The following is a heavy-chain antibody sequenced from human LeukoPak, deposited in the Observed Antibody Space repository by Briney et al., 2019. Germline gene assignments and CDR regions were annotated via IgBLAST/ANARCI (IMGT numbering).Heavy chain of an antibody. Sequence: GGSLRLSCAASGFTFSSYSMNWVRQAPGKGLEWVSSISGSSSYIYYADSLKGRFTISRHNAKNSLYLQMNSLRAEDTAVYYCARDRRYYGSGSYPWGQGTLVTVSS. V-gene: IGHV3-21*01. J-gene: IGHJ5*02. CDR3: ARDRRYYGSGSYP. CDR1: GFTFSSYS. CDR2: ISGSSSYI. D-gene: IGHD3-10*01.